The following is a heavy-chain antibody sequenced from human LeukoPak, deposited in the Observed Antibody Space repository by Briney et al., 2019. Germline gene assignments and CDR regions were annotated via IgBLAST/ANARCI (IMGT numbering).Heavy chain of an antibody. CDR3: ARDAPIWFGNLQRGGFSYYGMDV. V-gene: IGHV4-59*01. J-gene: IGHJ6*02. Sequence: SETLSLTCTVSGGSISSYYWSWIRQPPGKGLEWIGYIYYSGSTNYNPSLKSRVTISVDTSKNQFSLKLSSVTAADTAVYYCARDAPIWFGNLQRGGFSYYGMDVWGQGTTVTVSS. D-gene: IGHD3-10*01. CDR1: GGSISSYY. CDR2: IYYSGST.